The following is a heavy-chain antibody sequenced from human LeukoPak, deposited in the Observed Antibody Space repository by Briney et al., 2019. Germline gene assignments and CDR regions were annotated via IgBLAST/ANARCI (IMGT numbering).Heavy chain of an antibody. CDR3: ARDTTANWFDP. V-gene: IGHV1-8*01. J-gene: IGHJ5*02. Sequence: ASVRVSCKASGYTFTSYDINWVRQATGQGLEWMGWMNPNSGNTGYAQKFQGRVTMTTDTSTSTAYMELRSLRSDDTAVYYCARDTTANWFDPWGQGTLVTVSS. D-gene: IGHD1-26*01. CDR1: GYTFTSYD. CDR2: MNPNSGNT.